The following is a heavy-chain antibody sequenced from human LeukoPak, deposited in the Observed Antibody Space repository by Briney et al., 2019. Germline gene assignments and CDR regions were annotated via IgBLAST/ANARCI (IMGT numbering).Heavy chain of an antibody. CDR2: IIPIFGTA. J-gene: IGHJ4*02. D-gene: IGHD2-15*01. V-gene: IGHV1-69*06. CDR1: GGTFSSYA. Sequence: ASVTVSCKASGGTFSSYAISWVRQAPGQGLEWMGGIIPIFGTANYAQKFQGRVTITADKSTSTAYMELSRLRSEDTAVYYCARALGYCSGGSCYSMDYWGQGTLVTVSS. CDR3: ARALGYCSGGSCYSMDY.